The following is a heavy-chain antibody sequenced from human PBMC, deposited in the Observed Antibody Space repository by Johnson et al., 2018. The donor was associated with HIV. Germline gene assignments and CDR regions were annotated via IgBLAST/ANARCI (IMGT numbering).Heavy chain of an antibody. D-gene: IGHD2-8*02. CDR1: GFNFNTYT. J-gene: IGHJ3*01. CDR3: AKESGWKCTGDCHRNGGDTFHF. Sequence: QVQLVESGGGVVQPGRSLRLFCAVSGFNFNTYTMHWVRQAPGRGLEWVAVISYDGGNRYYADSVKGRFTVSRDNSRNTLYLQMNSLTAEDTAVYHCAKESGWKCTGDCHRNGGDTFHFWGQGTMVTVSS. CDR2: ISYDGGNR. V-gene: IGHV3-30*07.